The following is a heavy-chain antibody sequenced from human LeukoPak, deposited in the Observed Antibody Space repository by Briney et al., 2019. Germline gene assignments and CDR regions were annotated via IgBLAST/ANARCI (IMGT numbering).Heavy chain of an antibody. CDR1: GYTFTTYY. D-gene: IGHD6-13*01. CDR3: ARTRYSSSWQLFDF. J-gene: IGHJ4*02. Sequence: GASVKVSGKASGYTFTTYYMHWVRQAPGQGLEWMGIIKPSDGSTSYAQKFQGRVTMTRDMSTSTVYMEVNSLRSEDTAVYYCARTRYSSSWQLFDFWGQGTLVTVSS. CDR2: IKPSDGST. V-gene: IGHV1-46*01.